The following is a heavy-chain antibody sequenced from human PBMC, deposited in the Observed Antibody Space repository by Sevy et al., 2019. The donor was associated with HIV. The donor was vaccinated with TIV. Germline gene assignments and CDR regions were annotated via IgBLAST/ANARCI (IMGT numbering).Heavy chain of an antibody. CDR3: ARDGGWYNYDPSDY. D-gene: IGHD1-1*01. J-gene: IGHJ4*02. Sequence: GGSLRLSCAASGFSFSSHGMHWVRQAPGKGLEWQSVISYDGNKKYYADSVKGRFTISRDNSKNTLYLQMISLRPEDTAVYYCARDGGWYNYDPSDYWGQGTLVTVSS. V-gene: IGHV3-30*03. CDR1: GFSFSSHG. CDR2: ISYDGNKK.